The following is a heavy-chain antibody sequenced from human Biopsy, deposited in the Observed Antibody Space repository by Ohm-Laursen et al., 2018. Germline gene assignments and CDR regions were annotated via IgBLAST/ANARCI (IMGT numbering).Heavy chain of an antibody. CDR1: GEAFNGYY. J-gene: IGHJ3*02. CDR3: ARGEAGVYDALDI. D-gene: IGHD5/OR15-5a*01. V-gene: IGHV4-34*01. Sequence: SDTLSLTCAVCGEAFNGYYWSWIRQTPGQGLEWIGEINHSGRTNYNPSLKSRVTISVDTSKNQFSLKVRSVTAADTAVYYCARGEAGVYDALDIWGQGTMVIVSS. CDR2: INHSGRT.